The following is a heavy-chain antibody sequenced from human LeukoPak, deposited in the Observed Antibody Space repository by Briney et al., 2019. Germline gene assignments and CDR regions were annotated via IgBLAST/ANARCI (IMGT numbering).Heavy chain of an antibody. Sequence: PGGSLRLSRAASGLTFSSYWMSWVRQAPGKGLEWVANIKQDGSEKYYVDSVKGRFTISRDNAKNSLYLQMNSLRAEDTAVYYCARDLSYSSGWYSRPSDYWGQGTLVTVSS. J-gene: IGHJ4*02. D-gene: IGHD6-19*01. CDR2: IKQDGSEK. V-gene: IGHV3-7*01. CDR1: GLTFSSYW. CDR3: ARDLSYSSGWYSRPSDY.